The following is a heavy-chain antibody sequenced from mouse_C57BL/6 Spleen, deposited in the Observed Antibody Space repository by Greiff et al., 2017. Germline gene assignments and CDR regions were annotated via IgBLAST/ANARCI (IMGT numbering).Heavy chain of an antibody. CDR1: GYTFTSYW. Sequence: VQLQQPGAELVRPGTSVKLSCKASGYTFTSYWMHWVKQRPGQGLEWIGVIDPSDSYTNYNQKFKGKATLTVDTSSSTAYMQLSSLTSEDSAVYYCAREATVVARLFDYWGQGTTLTVSS. V-gene: IGHV1-59*01. CDR3: AREATVVARLFDY. CDR2: IDPSDSYT. J-gene: IGHJ2*01. D-gene: IGHD1-1*01.